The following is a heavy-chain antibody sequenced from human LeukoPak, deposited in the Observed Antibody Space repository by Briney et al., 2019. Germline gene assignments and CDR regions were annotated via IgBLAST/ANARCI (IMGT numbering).Heavy chain of an antibody. Sequence: ASVKVSCKASGYTFTGYGIIWVRQAPGQGLEWMGWISPYNGNTNYAQKFQGRVTMTTDTSTTTTYMELRSLRSDDTAVYYCTRDLDSGGTTFRALNYWGQGTLVTVSS. CDR1: GYTFTGYG. V-gene: IGHV1-18*04. J-gene: IGHJ4*02. D-gene: IGHD1-14*01. CDR3: TRDLDSGGTTFRALNY. CDR2: ISPYNGNT.